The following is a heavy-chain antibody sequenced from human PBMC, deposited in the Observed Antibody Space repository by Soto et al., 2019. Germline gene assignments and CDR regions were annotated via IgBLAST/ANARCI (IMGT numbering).Heavy chain of an antibody. J-gene: IGHJ4*02. CDR2: IKQDGSEK. Sequence: GGSLRLSCAASGFTFSSYWMSWVRQAPGKGLEWVANIKQDGSEKYYVDPVKGRFTISRDNAKNSLYLQMNSLRAEDTAVYYCARGLARFLEWLLDVGPFDYWGQGTLVTVSS. D-gene: IGHD3-3*01. CDR3: ARGLARFLEWLLDVGPFDY. V-gene: IGHV3-7*01. CDR1: GFTFSSYW.